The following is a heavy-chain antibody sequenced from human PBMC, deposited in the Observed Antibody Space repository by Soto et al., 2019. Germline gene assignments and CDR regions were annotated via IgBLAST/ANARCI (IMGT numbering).Heavy chain of an antibody. V-gene: IGHV4-59*01. CDR3: ARRSEGRPYWFDP. Sequence: QVQLQESGPGLVKPSETLSLTCPVSGGSISSYYWSWIRQPPGKGLEWIGYIYYSGSTNYNPSLKSRVTISVDTSKNQFSLKLSSVTAADKAVYYCARRSEGRPYWFDPWGQGTLVTVSS. CDR2: IYYSGST. CDR1: GGSISSYY. J-gene: IGHJ5*02.